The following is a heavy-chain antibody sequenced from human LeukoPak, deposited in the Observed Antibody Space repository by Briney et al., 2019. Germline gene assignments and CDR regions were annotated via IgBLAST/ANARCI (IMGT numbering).Heavy chain of an antibody. CDR1: GFTFSSYA. D-gene: IGHD2-21*02. V-gene: IGHV3-23*01. Sequence: GGSLRLSCAASGFTFSSYAMSWVRQAPGKGLEWVSATSGSGGSTYYADSVKGRFTISRDNSKNTLYLQMNSLRAEDTAVYYCAKDNVVVVTAIGSHWGQGTLVTVSS. CDR2: TSGSGGST. J-gene: IGHJ4*02. CDR3: AKDNVVVVTAIGSH.